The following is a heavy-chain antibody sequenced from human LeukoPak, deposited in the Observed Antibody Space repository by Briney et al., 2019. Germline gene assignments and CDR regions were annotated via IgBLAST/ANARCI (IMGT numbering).Heavy chain of an antibody. CDR3: ARHYYAGSGTYRPFDY. CDR1: GGXISSGGYY. V-gene: IGHV4-39*01. CDR2: IYSDGT. J-gene: IGHJ4*02. D-gene: IGHD3-10*01. Sequence: SETLSLTCTVSGGXISSGGYYWSWIRQHPGKGLEWIGSIYSDGTYYNPSLKSRIAMSVGTSKNQFSLSLRSVTATDTAVYYCARHYYAGSGTYRPFDYWGQGTLVTVAS.